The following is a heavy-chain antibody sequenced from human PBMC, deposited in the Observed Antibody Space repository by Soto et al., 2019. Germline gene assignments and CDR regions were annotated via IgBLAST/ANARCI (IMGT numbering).Heavy chain of an antibody. CDR3: ARVLGIAVAGTVDY. CDR2: ISAYNGNT. Sequence: ASVKVSCKASGYTFTSYGISWVRQAPGQGLEWMGWISAYNGNTNYAQKLQGRVTMTTDTSTSTAYIEMRSLRSDDTAVYYCARVLGIAVAGTVDYWGQGTLVTV. CDR1: GYTFTSYG. D-gene: IGHD6-19*01. V-gene: IGHV1-18*01. J-gene: IGHJ4*02.